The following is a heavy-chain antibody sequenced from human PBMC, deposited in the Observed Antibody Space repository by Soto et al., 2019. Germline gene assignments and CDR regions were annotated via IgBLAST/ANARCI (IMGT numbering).Heavy chain of an antibody. J-gene: IGHJ4*02. D-gene: IGHD2-2*01. CDR1: GFTFSSYR. CDR2: INSDGSST. CDR3: ARGDIVVVPAAIGAAY. V-gene: IGHV3-74*01. Sequence: EVQLVESGGGLVQPGGSLRLSCAASGFTFSSYRMHWVRQAPGKGLVWVSRINSDGSSTSYADSVKGRFTISRDNAKNTLYLQMNSLRAEDTAVYYCARGDIVVVPAAIGAAYWGQGTLVTVSS.